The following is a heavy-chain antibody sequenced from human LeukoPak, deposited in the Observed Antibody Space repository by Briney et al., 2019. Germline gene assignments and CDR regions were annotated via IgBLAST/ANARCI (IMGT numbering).Heavy chain of an antibody. V-gene: IGHV3-30*18. Sequence: GGSLRLSCAASGFTFSSYAMSWVRQAPGKGLEWVAVISYDGSNKYYADSVKGRFTISRDNSKNTLYLQMNSLRAEDTAVYYCAKDYYDSSGYCADWGQGTLVTVSS. CDR3: AKDYYDSSGYCAD. CDR1: GFTFSSYA. CDR2: ISYDGSNK. J-gene: IGHJ4*02. D-gene: IGHD3-22*01.